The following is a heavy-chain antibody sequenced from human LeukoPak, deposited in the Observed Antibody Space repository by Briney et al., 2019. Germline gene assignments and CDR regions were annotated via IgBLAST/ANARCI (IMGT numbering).Heavy chain of an antibody. D-gene: IGHD1-1*01. J-gene: IGHJ6*03. Sequence: TGGSLRLSCAASGFTFSSYERNWVRQAPGQGLEWVSDTSSSGSTIYYADSVKGRFTISRDNAKNSLYLQMNSLRAEDTAVYYCARIPWMTGRSSYMDVWGKGTKVTVSS. CDR1: GFTFSSYE. V-gene: IGHV3-48*03. CDR3: ARIPWMTGRSSYMDV. CDR2: TSSSGSTI.